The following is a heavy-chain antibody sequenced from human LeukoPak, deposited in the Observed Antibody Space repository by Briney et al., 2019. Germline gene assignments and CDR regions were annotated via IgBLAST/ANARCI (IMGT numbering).Heavy chain of an antibody. V-gene: IGHV1-8*01. D-gene: IGHD2-15*01. CDR1: GYTFSNYD. CDR2: RNPKGGNA. J-gene: IGHJ5*02. CDR3: ARDQDIVVVVAALRQREMGGFDP. Sequence: GASVKASCKASGYTFSNYDINWGRQATGHRPGWRGWRNPKGGNAGYAQKFQGRVTMTRNTSISTAYMELSSLRSDDTAVYYCARDQDIVVVVAALRQREMGGFDPWGQGTLVTVSS.